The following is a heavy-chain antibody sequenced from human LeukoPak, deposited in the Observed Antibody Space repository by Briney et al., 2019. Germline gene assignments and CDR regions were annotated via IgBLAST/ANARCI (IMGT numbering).Heavy chain of an antibody. D-gene: IGHD6-19*01. CDR3: ATADPKQWLVRVYDY. CDR1: GYTLTELS. V-gene: IGHV1-24*01. J-gene: IGHJ4*02. Sequence: ASVKVSCKVSGYTLTELSMHWVRQAPGKGLEWMEGFDPEDGETIYAQKFQGRVTMTEDTSTDTAYMELSSLRSEDTAVYYCATADPKQWLVRVYDYWGQGTLVTVSS. CDR2: FDPEDGET.